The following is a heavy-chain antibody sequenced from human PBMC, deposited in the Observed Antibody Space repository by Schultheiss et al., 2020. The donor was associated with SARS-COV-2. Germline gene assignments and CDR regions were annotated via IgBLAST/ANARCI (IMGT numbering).Heavy chain of an antibody. J-gene: IGHJ4*02. CDR3: ARDRNYYDSSGYSLGY. CDR1: GGTFSNYA. V-gene: IGHV1-18*01. Sequence: ASVKVSCKTSGGTFSNYAIGWVRQAPGQGLEWMGWISAYNGNTNYAQKLQGRVTMTTDTSTSTAYMELRSLRSDDTAVYYCARDRNYYDSSGYSLGYWGEGSLVTVAS. CDR2: ISAYNGNT. D-gene: IGHD3-22*01.